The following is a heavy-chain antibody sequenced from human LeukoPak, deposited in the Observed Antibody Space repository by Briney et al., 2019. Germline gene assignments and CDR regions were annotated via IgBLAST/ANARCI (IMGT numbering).Heavy chain of an antibody. CDR1: GFTFSSYA. Sequence: PGGSLRLSCAASGFTFSSYAMGWVRQAPGKGLEWVSSIGGSGGSTYYADSVKGRFTISRDNSKNTLYLQMNSLRAEDTSVYYRAPSVVGAVDLFDYWGQGTLVTVSS. J-gene: IGHJ4*02. CDR3: APSVVGAVDLFDY. D-gene: IGHD1-26*01. CDR2: IGGSGGST. V-gene: IGHV3-23*01.